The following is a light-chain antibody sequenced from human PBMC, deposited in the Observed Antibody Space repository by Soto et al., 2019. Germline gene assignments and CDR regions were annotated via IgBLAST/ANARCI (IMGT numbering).Light chain of an antibody. CDR1: QSIATS. Sequence: DIQVTHSPSSLSASVGDRITIACRTSQSIATSLSWYQHKPGTPPRLLITAASILPSGVPSRFSGSGSGTDFTLSISSLQPEDFATYYCQQSYSTLTFGPGTKVDIK. V-gene: IGKV1-39*01. CDR3: QQSYSTLT. CDR2: AAS. J-gene: IGKJ3*01.